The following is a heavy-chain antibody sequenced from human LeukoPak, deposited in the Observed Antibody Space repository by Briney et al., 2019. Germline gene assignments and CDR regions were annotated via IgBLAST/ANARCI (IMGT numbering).Heavy chain of an antibody. CDR3: ARHFARLVDSSGYLYYFDY. V-gene: IGHV4-39*01. CDR1: GGSISSSSYY. J-gene: IGHJ4*02. CDR2: IYYSGST. D-gene: IGHD3-22*01. Sequence: SETLSLTCTVSGGSISSSSYYWGWIRQPPGKGLEWIGSIYYSGSTYYNPSLKSRVTISVDTSKNQFSLKLSSVTAADTAVYYCARHFARLVDSSGYLYYFDYWGQGTLVTVSS.